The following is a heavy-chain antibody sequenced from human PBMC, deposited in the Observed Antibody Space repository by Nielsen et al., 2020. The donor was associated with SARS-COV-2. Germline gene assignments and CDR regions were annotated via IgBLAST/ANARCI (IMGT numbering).Heavy chain of an antibody. CDR1: GGSISSYY. Sequence: LRLSCTVSGGSISSYYWSWIRQPPGKGLEWIGYIYYSGSTNYNPSLKSRVTISVDTSKNQFSLKLSSVTAADTAVYYCARAGGYTGADYWGQGTLVTVSS. CDR2: IYYSGST. J-gene: IGHJ4*02. V-gene: IGHV4-59*01. CDR3: ARAGGYTGADY. D-gene: IGHD5-12*01.